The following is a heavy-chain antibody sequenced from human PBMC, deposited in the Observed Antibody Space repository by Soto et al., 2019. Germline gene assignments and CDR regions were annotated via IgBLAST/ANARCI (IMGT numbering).Heavy chain of an antibody. CDR3: ARSSVRGWSY. V-gene: IGHV4-34*01. CDR1: GGSFSGYY. J-gene: IGHJ4*02. D-gene: IGHD3-10*02. CDR2: ITHSGST. Sequence: SETLSLTCAVYGGSFSGYYWTWIRQPPGKGLEWIGEITHSGSTNYNPSLKSRVTISVDTSRNQFSLNLNSVTAADTAVYYCARSSVRGWSYWGQGTLVTVSS.